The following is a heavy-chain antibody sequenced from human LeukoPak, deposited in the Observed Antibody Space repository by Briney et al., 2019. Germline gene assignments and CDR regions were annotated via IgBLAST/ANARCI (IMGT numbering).Heavy chain of an antibody. CDR3: ARIGEMATIRGAFDI. V-gene: IGHV1-46*01. CDR2: INPTGGST. CDR1: GYTFTGYY. D-gene: IGHD5-24*01. J-gene: IGHJ3*02. Sequence: GASVKVSCKASGYTFTGYYMHWVRQAPGQGLEWMGIINPTGGSTSYAQKFQGRVTMTRDMSTSTVYMELSSLRSEDTAVYYCARIGEMATIRGAFDIWGQGTMVTVS.